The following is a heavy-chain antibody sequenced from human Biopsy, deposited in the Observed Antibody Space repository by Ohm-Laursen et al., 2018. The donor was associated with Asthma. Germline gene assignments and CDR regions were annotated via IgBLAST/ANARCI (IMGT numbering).Heavy chain of an antibody. D-gene: IGHD4-17*01. CDR3: ATDSGVLPLGD. J-gene: IGHJ4*02. CDR1: GGSISSDY. V-gene: IGHV4-59*01. Sequence: TLSLTCTVSGGSISSDYWSWIRQPPGKGLEWIGHIYYSGTTKYHPSLKSRVSISVDRSKNQISLKLTSVTAADTATYYCATDSGVLPLGDWGQGSLVTVSS. CDR2: IYYSGTT.